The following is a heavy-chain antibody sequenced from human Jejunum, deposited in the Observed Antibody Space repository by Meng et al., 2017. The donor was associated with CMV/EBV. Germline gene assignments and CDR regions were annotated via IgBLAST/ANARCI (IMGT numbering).Heavy chain of an antibody. CDR3: ARWSGSESYPSADY. J-gene: IGHJ4*02. V-gene: IGHV4-59*01. D-gene: IGHD3-10*01. CDR2: VSYSGST. CDR1: RGTSNYNS. Sequence: SRGTSNYNSWCWIRQSARKGLECIGSVSYSGSTNYNPSLKSRVSISMDTSENQFSLKVTSVTAGDTAVYYCARWSGSESYPSADYWGQGTLVTVSS.